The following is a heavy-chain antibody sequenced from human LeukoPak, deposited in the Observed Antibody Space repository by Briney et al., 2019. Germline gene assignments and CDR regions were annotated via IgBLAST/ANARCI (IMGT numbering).Heavy chain of an antibody. V-gene: IGHV4-39*07. CDR3: ARSDGYGLVGI. CDR2: IYSSGST. CDR1: GASISSGSNY. J-gene: IGHJ3*02. D-gene: IGHD3-10*01. Sequence: SETLSLTCSVSGASISSGSNYWGWIRQPPGKTLEWIGSIYSSGSTYYNPSLKSRVIIIIDTPKNLFSLTLSSVTAADTAVYYCARSDGYGLVGIWGQGTMVTVSS.